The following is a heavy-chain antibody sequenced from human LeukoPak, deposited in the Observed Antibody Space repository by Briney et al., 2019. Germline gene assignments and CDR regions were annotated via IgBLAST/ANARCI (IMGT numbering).Heavy chain of an antibody. Sequence: PGGSLRPSCAASGFTFSSDGMHWVRQALGKGLEWVAVISYDGSHKYYADFVKGRFTISRDNSKNTLYLQMNSLRAEDTAVYYCATASRLSYDTFDIWGQGTVVTVSS. CDR1: GFTFSSDG. J-gene: IGHJ3*02. CDR2: ISYDGSHK. D-gene: IGHD3-16*02. V-gene: IGHV3-30*03. CDR3: ATASRLSYDTFDI.